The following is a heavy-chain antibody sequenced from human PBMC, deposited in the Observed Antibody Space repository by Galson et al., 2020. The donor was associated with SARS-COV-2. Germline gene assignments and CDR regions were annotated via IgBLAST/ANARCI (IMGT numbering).Heavy chain of an antibody. CDR1: GGSISSSSYY. CDR2: IYYSESN. CDR3: ARQILTGCYSFYYFDY. Sequence: SETLSLTCTVSGGSISSSSYYWGWIRQPPGEGLEWIGSIYYSESNYYNPSLTSRVTMSVDTSKNQFSLKLSSVTAADTAVYYCARQILTGCYSFYYFDYWGQGTLVTVSS. J-gene: IGHJ4*02. V-gene: IGHV4-39*01. D-gene: IGHD3-9*01.